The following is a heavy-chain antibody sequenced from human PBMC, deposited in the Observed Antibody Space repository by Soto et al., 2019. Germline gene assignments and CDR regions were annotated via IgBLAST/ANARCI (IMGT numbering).Heavy chain of an antibody. CDR1: GFTFSTYA. J-gene: IGHJ6*02. CDR2: ISGSGGSI. Sequence: EVQLLESGGGLVQPGGSLRLSCAAAGFTFSTYAMNWVRQAPGNGREWVSAISGSGGSIHYADSVKGRFTISRDNSKNTLYLQMNSLRDEATAVYHCVKGYWKGDVWGQGTTVTVSS. CDR3: VKGYWKGDV. D-gene: IGHD1-1*01. V-gene: IGHV3-23*01.